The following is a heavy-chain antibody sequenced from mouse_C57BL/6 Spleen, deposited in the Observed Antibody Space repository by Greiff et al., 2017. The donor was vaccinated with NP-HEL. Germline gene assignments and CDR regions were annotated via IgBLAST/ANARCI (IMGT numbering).Heavy chain of an antibody. J-gene: IGHJ4*01. CDR3: ASGGYYYGSRMDY. V-gene: IGHV1-19*01. CDR1: GYTFTDYY. D-gene: IGHD1-1*01. CDR2: INPYNGGT. Sequence: EVQLQQSGPVLVKPGASVKMSCKASGYTFTDYYMNWVKQSHGKSLEWIGVINPYNGGTSYNQKFKGKATLTVDKSSSTAYMELNSLTSEDSAVYYCASGGYYYGSRMDYWGQGTSVTVSS.